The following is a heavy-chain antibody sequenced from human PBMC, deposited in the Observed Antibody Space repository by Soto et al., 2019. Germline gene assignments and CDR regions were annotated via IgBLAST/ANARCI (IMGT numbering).Heavy chain of an antibody. Sequence: ASVKVSCKASGYTFTGYYMHWVRQAPGQGLEWMGWINPNSGGTNYAQKFQGWVTMTRDTSISTAYMELSRLRSDDTAVYYCARSPAAGTNWFDPWGQGTLVTVLL. J-gene: IGHJ5*02. CDR1: GYTFTGYY. D-gene: IGHD6-13*01. V-gene: IGHV1-2*04. CDR3: ARSPAAGTNWFDP. CDR2: INPNSGGT.